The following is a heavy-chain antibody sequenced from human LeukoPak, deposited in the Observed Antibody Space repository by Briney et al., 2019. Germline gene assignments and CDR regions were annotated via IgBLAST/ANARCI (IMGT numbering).Heavy chain of an antibody. J-gene: IGHJ3*02. CDR3: TTEGCGDAFDI. Sequence: GGSLRLSCAASGFTFSNAWMNWVRQAPGKGLEWVGRIKSRTYGGTTDYAAPVKGRFTISRDDSKKTLYLQMSSLKTEDTAVYYCTTEGCGDAFDIWGQGTMVTVSS. D-gene: IGHD2-21*01. CDR1: GFTFSNAW. CDR2: IKSRTYGGTT. V-gene: IGHV3-15*07.